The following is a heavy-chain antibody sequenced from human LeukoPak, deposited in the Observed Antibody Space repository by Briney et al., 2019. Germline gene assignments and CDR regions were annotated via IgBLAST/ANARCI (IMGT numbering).Heavy chain of an antibody. J-gene: IGHJ4*02. Sequence: SETLSLTCAVYGGSFSGYYWSWIRQPPGKGLEWIGEINHSGSTNYNPSLKSRVTKSVDTSKNQFSLKLSSVTAADTAVYYCARRPPSSGWYGLWGQGTLVTVSS. D-gene: IGHD6-19*01. CDR3: ARRPPSSGWYGL. V-gene: IGHV4-34*01. CDR2: INHSGST. CDR1: GGSFSGYY.